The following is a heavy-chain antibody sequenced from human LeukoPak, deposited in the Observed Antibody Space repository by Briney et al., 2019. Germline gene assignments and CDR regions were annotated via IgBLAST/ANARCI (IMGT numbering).Heavy chain of an antibody. CDR2: TYYRSKWYN. CDR3: VRETGYGEPHWFDP. CDR1: GDSVSSNRAI. D-gene: IGHD4-17*01. J-gene: IGHJ5*02. V-gene: IGHV6-1*01. Sequence: SQTLSLTCDISGDSVSSNRAIWNWIRQSPSRDLEWLGRTYYRSKWYNDYASSVESRIIINPDTSKNQFSLHLTSVTAEDTAVYFCVRETGYGEPHWFDPWGQGTLVTVSS.